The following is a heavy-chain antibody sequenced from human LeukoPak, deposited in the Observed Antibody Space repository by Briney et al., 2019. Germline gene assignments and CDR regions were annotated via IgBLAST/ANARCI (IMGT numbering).Heavy chain of an antibody. CDR3: ARESTYSYAYALDY. CDR1: GFTFRSYW. V-gene: IGHV3-7*01. J-gene: IGHJ4*02. Sequence: GGSLRLSCAASGFTFRSYWMSWVRQAPGKGLEWVANMKQDGSEIYYVDSVKGRFTISRDNAENSLYLQMNSLRAEDTAVYYCARESTYSYAYALDYWGQGTLVTVSS. D-gene: IGHD5-18*01. CDR2: MKQDGSEI.